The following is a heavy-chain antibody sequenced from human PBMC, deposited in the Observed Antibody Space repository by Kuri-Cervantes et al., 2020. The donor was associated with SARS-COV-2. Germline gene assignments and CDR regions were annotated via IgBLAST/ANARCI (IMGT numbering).Heavy chain of an antibody. V-gene: IGHV4-59*08. CDR2: IYYSGST. D-gene: IGHD3-3*01. Sequence: GSLRLSCTVSGGSISGYYWSWIRQPPGKGLEWIGYIYYSGSTNYNPSLKSRVTISVDTSKNQFSLKLSSVTAADTAAYYCARQRGGFLEWLLYYDYWGQGTLVTVSS. CDR3: ARQRGGFLEWLLYYDY. CDR1: GGSISGYY. J-gene: IGHJ4*02.